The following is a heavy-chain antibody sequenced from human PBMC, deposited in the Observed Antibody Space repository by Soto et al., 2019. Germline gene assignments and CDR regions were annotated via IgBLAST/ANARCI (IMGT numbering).Heavy chain of an antibody. V-gene: IGHV3-21*01. Sequence: VGSLSLSCAVSGFYFNNYGINWVRQAPGKGLEWVSSVSKSDYTYYSDSLKGRFTISRDNAKNSVSLQMNSLRPEDTAVYYCAREDSIIIPAVSDFWGQGTLVTVS. CDR1: GFYFNNYG. CDR3: AREDSIIIPAVSDF. J-gene: IGHJ4*02. D-gene: IGHD2-2*01. CDR2: VSKSDYT.